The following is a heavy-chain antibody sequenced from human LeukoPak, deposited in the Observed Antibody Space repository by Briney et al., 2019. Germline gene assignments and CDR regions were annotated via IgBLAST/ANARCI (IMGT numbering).Heavy chain of an antibody. J-gene: IGHJ4*02. CDR2: ISSSSTI. D-gene: IGHD1-26*01. Sequence: GGSLRLSCAASGFTFSSYSMNWVRQAPGKGLEWVSYISSSSTIYYADSVKGRFTISRDNAKNSLYLQMNSLRAEDTAVYYCSSSGSYNDYWGQGTLVTVSS. V-gene: IGHV3-48*01. CDR3: SSSGSYNDY. CDR1: GFTFSSYS.